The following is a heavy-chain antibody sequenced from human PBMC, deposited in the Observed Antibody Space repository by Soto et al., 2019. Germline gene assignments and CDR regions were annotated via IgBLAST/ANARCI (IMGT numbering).Heavy chain of an antibody. CDR2: IWYDGSNR. V-gene: IGHV3-33*01. CDR1: GFTFSSYG. CDR3: AREYYDILTGYYAFDV. D-gene: IGHD3-9*01. J-gene: IGHJ3*01. Sequence: GGSLRLSCAASGFTFSSYGMHWVRQAPGKGLEWVAVIWYDGSNRYYADSVKGRFTISRDNSKNTLYLQMNSLRAEDTAVYYYAREYYDILTGYYAFDVWGQGTMVTVSS.